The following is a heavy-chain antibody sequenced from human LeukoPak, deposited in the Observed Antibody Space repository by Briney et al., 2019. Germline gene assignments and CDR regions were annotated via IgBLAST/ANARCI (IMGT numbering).Heavy chain of an antibody. J-gene: IGHJ4*02. CDR2: IKQEGNEK. Sequence: PGGSLRLSCAPSGFTFNNYWMNWVRDAPGKGREWVANIKQEGNEKYYVDSVKGRFTIYRDNAKNSLYLQMNSLRDEDTAVYYCARDHGYGNDCWGQGTLVTVSS. D-gene: IGHD5-18*01. CDR1: GFTFNNYW. V-gene: IGHV3-7*01. CDR3: ARDHGYGNDC.